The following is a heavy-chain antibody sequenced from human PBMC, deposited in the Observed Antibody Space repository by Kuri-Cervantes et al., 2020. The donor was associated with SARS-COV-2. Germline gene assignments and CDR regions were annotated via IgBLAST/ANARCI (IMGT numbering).Heavy chain of an antibody. CDR3: ARAAGDQGEYYYYYYMDV. V-gene: IGHV4-61*01. CDR2: IYYSGST. J-gene: IGHJ6*03. Sequence: SETLSLTCTVSGGSVSSGSYYWSWIRQPPGKGLEWIGYIYYSGSTNYNPSLKSRVTISVDTSKNQFSLKLSSVTAADTAVYYCARAAGDQGEYYYYYYMDVWGKGTTVTVSS. D-gene: IGHD7-27*01. CDR1: GGSVSSGSYY.